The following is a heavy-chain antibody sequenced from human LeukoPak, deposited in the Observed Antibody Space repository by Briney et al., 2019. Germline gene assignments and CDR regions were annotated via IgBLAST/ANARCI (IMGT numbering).Heavy chain of an antibody. CDR3: ARKDFSSGSFSY. Sequence: PGGSLRLSCAVSGFPFTRFYMSWIRQAPGKGLEWISYIGLSGSPLDYADSVRGRFTISRDNAKNSLYLDMNSLRAEDTAVYYCARKDFSSGSFSYWGQGTLATVSS. J-gene: IGHJ4*02. D-gene: IGHD3-22*01. V-gene: IGHV3-11*04. CDR1: GFPFTRFY. CDR2: IGLSGSPL.